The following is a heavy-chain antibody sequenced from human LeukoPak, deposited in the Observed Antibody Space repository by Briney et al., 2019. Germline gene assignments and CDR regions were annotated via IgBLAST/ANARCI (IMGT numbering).Heavy chain of an antibody. D-gene: IGHD6-19*01. V-gene: IGHV3-66*01. CDR1: GLTVSSNY. CDR2: IYSGGNT. CDR3: ARGLYSSGWVDY. J-gene: IGHJ4*02. Sequence: GGSLRLSCAASGLTVSSNYMNWVRQAPGEGLEWVSVIYSGGNTYYTDSVKGRFTISRDNSKNTLYLQMNSLRAEDTAVYYCARGLYSSGWVDYWGQGTLVTVSS.